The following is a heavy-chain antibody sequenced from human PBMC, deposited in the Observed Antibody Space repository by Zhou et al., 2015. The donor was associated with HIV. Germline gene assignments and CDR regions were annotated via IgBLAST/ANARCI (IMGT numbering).Heavy chain of an antibody. D-gene: IGHD5-12*01. J-gene: IGHJ5*02. CDR3: ARDQQYTGYAGANWFDP. V-gene: IGHV1-46*01. CDR1: GYTFTSKY. Sequence: QVQLVQSGAEVKKPGASVKVSCKASGYTFTSKYMHWVRQAPGQGLEWMGVINPRGGAPSYAGKFQGRVTMSRDTSTSTVYMELSSLRSEDTAIYYCARDQQYTGYAGANWFDPWGQGALVTVSS. CDR2: INPRGGAP.